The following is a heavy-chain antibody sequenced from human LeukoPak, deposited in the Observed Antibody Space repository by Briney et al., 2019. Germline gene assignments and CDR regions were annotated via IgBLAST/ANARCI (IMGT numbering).Heavy chain of an antibody. V-gene: IGHV3-9*03. CDR2: ISWNSGSI. D-gene: IGHD2-21*01. Sequence: SLRLSCAASGFTFDDYAMRWVRQAPGKGLEWVSGISWNSGSIGYADSVKGRFTISRDTAKNSLYLQMNSVRAEDMALYYCAKGDSTHAFDIWGQGTMVTVSS. CDR3: AKGDSTHAFDI. J-gene: IGHJ3*02. CDR1: GFTFDDYA.